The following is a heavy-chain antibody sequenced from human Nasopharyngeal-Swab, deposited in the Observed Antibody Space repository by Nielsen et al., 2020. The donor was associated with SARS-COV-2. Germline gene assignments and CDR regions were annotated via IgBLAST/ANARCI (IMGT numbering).Heavy chain of an antibody. D-gene: IGHD3-22*01. CDR2: IIPIFGTA. CDR3: ARPYYYDSSGYLVAFDI. Sequence: SVKVSCKASGGTFGSYAISWVRQAPGQGLEWMGGIIPIFGTANYAQKFQGRVTITADESTSTAYMELSSLRSEDTAVYYCARPYYYDSSGYLVAFDIWGQVTMVTVSS. V-gene: IGHV1-69*13. J-gene: IGHJ3*02. CDR1: GGTFGSYA.